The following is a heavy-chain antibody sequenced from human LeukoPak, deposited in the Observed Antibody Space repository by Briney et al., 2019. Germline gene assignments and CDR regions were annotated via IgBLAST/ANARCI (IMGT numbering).Heavy chain of an antibody. CDR2: FDPEDGET. CDR3: ATGLWLSVTRDY. D-gene: IGHD4-17*01. Sequence: ASVKVSCKVSGYTLTELSMHWARQAPGKGLEWMGGFDPEDGETIYAQKFQGRVTMTEDTSTDTAYMELSSLRSEDTAVYYCATGLWLSVTRDYWGQGTLVTVSS. V-gene: IGHV1-24*01. CDR1: GYTLTELS. J-gene: IGHJ4*02.